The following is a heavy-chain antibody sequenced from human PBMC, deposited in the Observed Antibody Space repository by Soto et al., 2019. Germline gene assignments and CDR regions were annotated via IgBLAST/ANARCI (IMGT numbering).Heavy chain of an antibody. D-gene: IGHD6-13*01. V-gene: IGHV4-39*01. J-gene: IGHJ4*02. Sequence: HLHLQESGPGLVEPSETLSLTCSVSGDSISTDPSYWGWIRQPPGKGLERVGTIYYSGRTYYNPSLQSRVAIFVNTSKNQSSLRLTSVTAADTAVYFCARPNPNSRSYLWDYWGQGTLFTVSS. CDR1: GDSISTDPSY. CDR2: IYYSGRT. CDR3: ARPNPNSRSYLWDY.